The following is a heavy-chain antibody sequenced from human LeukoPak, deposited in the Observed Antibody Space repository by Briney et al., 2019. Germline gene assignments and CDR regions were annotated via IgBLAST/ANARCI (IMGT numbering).Heavy chain of an antibody. Sequence: ASVKVSCKASGYTFTSYDISWVRQATGQGLEWMGWMNPNSGNTGYAQKFQGRVTMTRNTSISTAYMELSSLRSEDTAVYYCARVTFGGVVADFDYWGQGTLVTVSS. CDR1: GYTFTSYD. CDR2: MNPNSGNT. J-gene: IGHJ4*02. CDR3: ARVTFGGVVADFDY. D-gene: IGHD3-16*02. V-gene: IGHV1-8*01.